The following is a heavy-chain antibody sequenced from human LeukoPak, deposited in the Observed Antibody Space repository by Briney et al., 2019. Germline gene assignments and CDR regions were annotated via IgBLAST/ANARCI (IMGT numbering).Heavy chain of an antibody. J-gene: IGHJ4*02. CDR1: GFAFSTYA. D-gene: IGHD4-23*01. V-gene: IGHV3-23*01. CDR2: LSGNGNTI. CDR3: AKALYGGHDY. Sequence: GGSLRLSCAASGFAFSTYAMSWVRQAPGKGLECVSALSGNGNTIYYADSVKGRFTISRDNSKNTLSLQMNSLRAEDTAVYYCAKALYGGHDYWGQGTLVTVSS.